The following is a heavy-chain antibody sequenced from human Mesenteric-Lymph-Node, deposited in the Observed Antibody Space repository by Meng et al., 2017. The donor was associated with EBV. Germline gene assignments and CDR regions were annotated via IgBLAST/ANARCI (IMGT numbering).Heavy chain of an antibody. CDR2: VYYNGNT. CDR1: GGSTSSSNYY. D-gene: IGHD3-10*01. Sequence: QPQLQESGPGLVKPSXXLSLTGXVSGGSTSSSNYYWGWIRQPPGKAPECIWTVYYNGNTNYNPFLQSRVTISIDTSKNQFSLKLNSVTAADTAVYYCARALVRGVMPSVIRFDTWGPGTLVTVSS. CDR3: ARALVRGVMPSVIRFDT. V-gene: IGHV4-39*07. J-gene: IGHJ5*02.